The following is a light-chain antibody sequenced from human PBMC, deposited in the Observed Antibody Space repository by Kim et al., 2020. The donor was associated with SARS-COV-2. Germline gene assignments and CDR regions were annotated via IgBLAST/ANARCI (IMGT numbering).Light chain of an antibody. CDR1: QGISSY. J-gene: IGKJ4*01. V-gene: IGKV1-8*01. CDR3: QQYYSYPQLT. Sequence: AIRMTQSPSSFSASTGDRVTITCRASQGISSYLAWYQQKPGKAPKLLIYAASTLQSGVPSRFSGSGSGTDFTLTISCLQSEDFATYYFQQYYSYPQLTFVGGTKVDIK. CDR2: AAS.